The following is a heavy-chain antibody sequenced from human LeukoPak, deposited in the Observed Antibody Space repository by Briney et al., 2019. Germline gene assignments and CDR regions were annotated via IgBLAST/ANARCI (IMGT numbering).Heavy chain of an antibody. CDR1: GFTFSSYA. CDR2: ISYDGSNK. D-gene: IGHD2-15*01. CDR3: ASGYCSGGSFQSFDY. V-gene: IGHV3-30*04. J-gene: IGHJ4*02. Sequence: GGSPRLSCAASGFTFSSYAMHWVRQAPGKGLEWVAVISYDGSNKYYADSVKGRFTISRDNSKNTLYLQMNSLRAEDTAVYYCASGYCSGGSFQSFDYWGQGTLVTVSS.